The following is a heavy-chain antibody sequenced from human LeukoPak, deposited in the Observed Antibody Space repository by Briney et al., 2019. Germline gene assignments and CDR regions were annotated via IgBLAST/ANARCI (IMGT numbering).Heavy chain of an antibody. V-gene: IGHV4-59*01. CDR1: GGSISSYY. CDR2: FYYSGST. CDR3: ARGSRSWFDP. Sequence: SETLSLTCTVSGGSISSYYWSWIRQPPGKGLEWIGYFYYSGSTNYNPSLKSRVTISVDTSENQFSPKLSSVTAADTAVYYCARGSRSWFDPWGQGTLVTVSS. J-gene: IGHJ5*02.